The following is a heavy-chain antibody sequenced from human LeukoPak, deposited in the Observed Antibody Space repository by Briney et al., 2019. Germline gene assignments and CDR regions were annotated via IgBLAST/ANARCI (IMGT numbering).Heavy chain of an antibody. CDR2: ISYDGSNK. J-gene: IGHJ4*02. CDR3: AKGYYSILY. V-gene: IGHV3-30*18. CDR1: GFTFSNFG. Sequence: ALRLSCAASGFTFSNFGMHWVRQAPGKGLEWVAVISYDGSNKYYADSVKGRFTISRDNSRNTLYLQMNSLRAEDTAVYYCAKGYYSILYWGQGTLVTVSS. D-gene: IGHD3-10*01.